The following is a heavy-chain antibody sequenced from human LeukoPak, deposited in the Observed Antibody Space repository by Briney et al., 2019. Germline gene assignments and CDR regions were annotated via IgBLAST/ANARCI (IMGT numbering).Heavy chain of an antibody. J-gene: IGHJ3*02. CDR3: ARSGYAFGADAFDI. Sequence: TSETLSLTCTVSGDSISRYYWGWIRQPPGKGLEWIGYVYYSGSTQYNPPLNSRVTISVATSKKQFSLRLTSVTAADTAVYYCARSGYAFGADAFDIWGQGAMVAVPS. D-gene: IGHD3-16*01. CDR2: VYYSGST. V-gene: IGHV4-59*08. CDR1: GDSISRYY.